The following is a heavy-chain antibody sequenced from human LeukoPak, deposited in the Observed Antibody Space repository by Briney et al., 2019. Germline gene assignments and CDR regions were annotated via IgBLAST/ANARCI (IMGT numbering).Heavy chain of an antibody. D-gene: IGHD4-17*01. J-gene: IGHJ3*02. Sequence: PSETLSLTCTVSGGSISSYYWSWIRQPPGKGLEWIGYIYYSGSTNYNPSLKSRVTISVDTSKNQFSLKLSSVTAADTAVYYCARLAWDYGDADAFDIWGQGTMVTVSS. CDR1: GGSISSYY. V-gene: IGHV4-59*01. CDR2: IYYSGST. CDR3: ARLAWDYGDADAFDI.